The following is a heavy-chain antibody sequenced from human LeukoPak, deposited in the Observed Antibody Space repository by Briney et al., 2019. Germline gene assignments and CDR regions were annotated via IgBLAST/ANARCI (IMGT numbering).Heavy chain of an antibody. Sequence: PSETLSLTCTVSGGSISSYYWSWLRQPPGKGLEWVGYIYYSGSTNYNPSLKSRVTISVDTSNNQFSLKLSSVTAADTAVYYCARGRYYYDSSGYHYSFDYWGQGTLATVSS. CDR2: IYYSGST. CDR1: GGSISSYY. J-gene: IGHJ4*02. CDR3: ARGRYYYDSSGYHYSFDY. D-gene: IGHD3-22*01. V-gene: IGHV4-59*01.